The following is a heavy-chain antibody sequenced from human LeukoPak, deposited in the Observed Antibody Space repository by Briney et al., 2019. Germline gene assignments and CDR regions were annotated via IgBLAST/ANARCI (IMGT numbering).Heavy chain of an antibody. J-gene: IGHJ3*02. D-gene: IGHD2-2*01. V-gene: IGHV3-73*01. CDR2: IRSKANSYAT. CDR3: TRILIDCSSTSCYVRAFDI. Sequence: GGSLRLSCAASGFTFSGSAMHWVRQASGKGLEWVVRIRSKANSYATAYAASVKGRFTISRDDSKNTAYLQMNSLKTEDTAVYYCTRILIDCSSTSCYVRAFDIWGQGTMVTVSS. CDR1: GFTFSGSA.